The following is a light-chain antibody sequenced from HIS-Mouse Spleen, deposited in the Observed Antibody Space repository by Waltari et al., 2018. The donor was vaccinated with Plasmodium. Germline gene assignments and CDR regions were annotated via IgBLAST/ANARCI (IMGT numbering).Light chain of an antibody. CDR1: QSVLYSSNNKNY. J-gene: IGKJ4*01. Sequence: DIVMTQSPDSLAVSLGERATINCKSSQSVLYSSNNKNYLAWYQQKPGQPHKLLIYWASTREVGVPDRFSGSGSGTDFTLTISSLQAEDVAVYYCQQYYSTPLTFGGGTKVEIK. CDR3: QQYYSTPLT. V-gene: IGKV4-1*01. CDR2: WAS.